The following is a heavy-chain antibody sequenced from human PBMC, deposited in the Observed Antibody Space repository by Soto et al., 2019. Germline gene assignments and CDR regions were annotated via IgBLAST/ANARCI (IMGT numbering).Heavy chain of an antibody. V-gene: IGHV5-51*01. D-gene: IGHD3-16*02. Sequence: PGESLKISCKGSGYSFTSYWIGWVRQMPGKGLEWMGIIYPGDSDTSYSPSFQGQVTISADKSISTAYLQWSSLKASDTAMYYCARSVKTYVWGSYCYTHHYYGDDVWGPGTTATV. CDR1: GYSFTSYW. CDR2: IYPGDSDT. CDR3: ARSVKTYVWGSYCYTHHYYGDDV. J-gene: IGHJ6*02.